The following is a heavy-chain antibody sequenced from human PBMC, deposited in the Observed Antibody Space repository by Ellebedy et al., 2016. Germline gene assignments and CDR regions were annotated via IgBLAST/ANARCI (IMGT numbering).Heavy chain of an antibody. J-gene: IGHJ4*02. D-gene: IGHD5-18*01. CDR1: GFTFINAW. CDR3: TTDTDTAMVIDY. Sequence: GGSLRLSCAASGFTFINAWMSWVRQAPGKGLEWVGRIKSKTDGGTADYAAPVKGRFTISRDDSKNTLYLQMNSLKTEDTAVYYCTTDTDTAMVIDYWGQGTLVTVSS. CDR2: IKSKTDGGTA. V-gene: IGHV3-15*01.